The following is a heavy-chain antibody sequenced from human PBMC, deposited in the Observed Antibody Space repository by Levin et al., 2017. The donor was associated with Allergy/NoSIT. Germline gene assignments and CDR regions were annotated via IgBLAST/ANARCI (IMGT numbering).Heavy chain of an antibody. CDR2: TYYRSKWSS. CDR3: ARVLVNDAFDI. V-gene: IGHV6-1*01. CDR1: GDSVSSTTLV. J-gene: IGHJ3*02. D-gene: IGHD2-21*01. Sequence: SQTLSLTCAISGDSVSSTTLVWNWIRQSPSRGLEWLGRTYYRSKWSSDYAASVKSRIIINPDTSKNQFSLQLKYVTPEDTAVYYCARVLVNDAFDIWGQGTTVTVSS.